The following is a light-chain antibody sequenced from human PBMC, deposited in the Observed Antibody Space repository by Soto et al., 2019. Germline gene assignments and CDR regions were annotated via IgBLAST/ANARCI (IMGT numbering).Light chain of an antibody. J-gene: IGKJ4*01. Sequence: EIVLTQSPATLSLSPGERATLSCRASQSVSSSLAWYQQKPGQAPRLHIYDASNRATGIPARFSGSGSGTDFTLTISSLEPEDFAVYYCQQRSNWPLTFGGGTKVDIK. CDR2: DAS. V-gene: IGKV3-11*01. CDR1: QSVSSS. CDR3: QQRSNWPLT.